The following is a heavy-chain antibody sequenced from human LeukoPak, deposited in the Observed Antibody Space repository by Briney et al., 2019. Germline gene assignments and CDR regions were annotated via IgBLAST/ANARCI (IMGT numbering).Heavy chain of an antibody. J-gene: IGHJ4*02. CDR1: GFTFSSYA. V-gene: IGHV3-30*04. D-gene: IGHD3-10*01. Sequence: GRSLRLSCAASGFTFSSYAMHWVRQAPGKGLEWVAVISYDGSNKYYADSVKGRFTISRDNSKNTLYLQMNSLRAEDTALYYCAKDWDDYYGSGSYFDYWGQGTLVTVSS. CDR2: ISYDGSNK. CDR3: AKDWDDYYGSGSYFDY.